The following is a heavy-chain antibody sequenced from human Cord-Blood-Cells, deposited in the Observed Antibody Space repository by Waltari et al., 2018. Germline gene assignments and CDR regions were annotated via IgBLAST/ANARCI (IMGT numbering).Heavy chain of an antibody. CDR1: GGSISSSSYY. CDR2: IYYSGST. J-gene: IGHJ4*02. V-gene: IGHV4-39*01. D-gene: IGHD3-3*01. CDR3: ARLDFWSGYYDY. Sequence: QLQLQESGPGLVKPSETLSLTCTVSGGSISSSSYYWGWIRQPPGKGLEWIGSIYYSGSTYSNPSLKSRVTISVDTSKNQFSLKLSSVTAADTAVYYCARLDFWSGYYDYWGQGTLVTVSS.